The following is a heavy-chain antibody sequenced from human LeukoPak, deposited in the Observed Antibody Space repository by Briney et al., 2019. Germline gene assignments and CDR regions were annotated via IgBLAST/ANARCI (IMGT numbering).Heavy chain of an antibody. D-gene: IGHD2-2*01. CDR2: INSDGSST. CDR1: GFTFSSYW. J-gene: IGHJ6*04. CDR3: ARADIVVVPAVLTEEADYYYCGMDV. Sequence: AGGSLRLSCAASGFTFSSYWMHWVRQAPGKGLVWVSRINSDGSSTSYADSVKGRFTISRDNAKNTLYLQMNSLRAEDTAVYYCARADIVVVPAVLTEEADYYYCGMDVWGKGTTVTVSS. V-gene: IGHV3-74*01.